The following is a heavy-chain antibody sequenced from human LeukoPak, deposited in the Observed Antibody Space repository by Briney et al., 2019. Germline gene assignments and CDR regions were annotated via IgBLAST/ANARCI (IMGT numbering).Heavy chain of an antibody. Sequence: GGSLRLSCAASGFTFSSYAMHRVRQAPGKGLEWVSSIDISGSNTYYADSVKGRFTISRDNSKNTVYLHMNSLRPDDTAVYYCAKEIRPNDHWGQGTLVTVSS. CDR1: GFTFSSYA. J-gene: IGHJ4*02. CDR3: AKEIRPNDH. D-gene: IGHD4-17*01. V-gene: IGHV3-23*05. CDR2: IDISGSNT.